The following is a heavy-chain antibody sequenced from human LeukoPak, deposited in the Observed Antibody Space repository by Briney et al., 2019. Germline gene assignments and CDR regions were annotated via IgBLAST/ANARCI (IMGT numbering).Heavy chain of an antibody. V-gene: IGHV3-9*01. J-gene: IGHJ4*02. CDR2: ISWNSGSI. CDR3: AKAFSGSWYYYDSSGYYFDY. Sequence: GGSLRLSCAASGFTFDDYAMHWVRQAPGKGLEWVSGISWNSGSIGYADSVKGRFTISRDNAKNSLYLQTNSLRAEDTALYYCAKAFSGSWYYYDSSGYYFDYWGQGTLVTVSS. CDR1: GFTFDDYA. D-gene: IGHD3-22*01.